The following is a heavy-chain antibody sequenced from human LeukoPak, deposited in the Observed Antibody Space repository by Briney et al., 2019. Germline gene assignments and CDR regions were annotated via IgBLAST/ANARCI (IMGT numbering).Heavy chain of an antibody. CDR3: AKDNKGEGYCSGGSCYSDY. V-gene: IGHV3-53*01. CDR2: IYSGGST. CDR1: GFTSSSYW. J-gene: IGHJ4*02. D-gene: IGHD2-15*01. Sequence: GGSLRLSCAASGFTSSSYWMTWVRQAPGKGLEWVSVIYSGGSTYYADSVKGRFTISRDNSKNTLYLQMNSLRAEDTAVYYCAKDNKGEGYCSGGSCYSDYWGQGTLVTVSS.